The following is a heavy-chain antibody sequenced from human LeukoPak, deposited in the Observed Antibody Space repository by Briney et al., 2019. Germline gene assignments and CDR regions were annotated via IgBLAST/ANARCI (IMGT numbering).Heavy chain of an antibody. CDR1: GYTFTGYY. CDR2: INPNSGGT. Sequence: ASVKVSCKASGYTFTGYYMHWVRQAPGQGLEWMGWINPNSGGTNYAQKFQGRVTITRDTSISTAYMELSRLRSDDTAVYYCARVRGYSYGYLLSTFDYWGQGTLVTVSS. V-gene: IGHV1-2*02. D-gene: IGHD5-18*01. CDR3: ARVRGYSYGYLLSTFDY. J-gene: IGHJ4*02.